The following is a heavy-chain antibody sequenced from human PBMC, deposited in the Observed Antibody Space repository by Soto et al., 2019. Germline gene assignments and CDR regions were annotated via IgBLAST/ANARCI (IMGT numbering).Heavy chain of an antibody. J-gene: IGHJ4*02. Sequence: PGGSLRLSCAASGFTYNSYAMNWVRQAPGKGLEWVSGISGTGGSTYYADSVKGRFTISRDNSKNTLFLQMNSLRVEDKAEYYCAKKAPYGTSWALTDYWGQGTLVTVSS. CDR3: AKKAPYGTSWALTDY. CDR2: ISGTGGST. CDR1: GFTYNSYA. D-gene: IGHD6-13*01. V-gene: IGHV3-23*01.